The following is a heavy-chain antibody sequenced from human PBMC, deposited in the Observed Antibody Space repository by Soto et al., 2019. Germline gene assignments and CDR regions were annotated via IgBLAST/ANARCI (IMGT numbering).Heavy chain of an antibody. CDR3: ATGTAAAGRNWFDP. D-gene: IGHD6-13*01. Sequence: EVQLLESGGGLVQPGGSLRLSCAASGFTFSNYAMSWVRQAPGKGLEWVSTISGSGGSTYYADSVKGRFTISRDNSKNTLYLQVNSLRAEDTAVYSCATGTAAAGRNWFDPWGQGTLVTVSS. J-gene: IGHJ5*02. CDR1: GFTFSNYA. CDR2: ISGSGGST. V-gene: IGHV3-23*01.